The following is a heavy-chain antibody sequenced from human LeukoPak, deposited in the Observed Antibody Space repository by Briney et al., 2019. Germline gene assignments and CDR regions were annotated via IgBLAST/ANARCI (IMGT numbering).Heavy chain of an antibody. J-gene: IGHJ4*02. V-gene: IGHV1-8*01. CDR2: MNPNSGNT. Sequence: GASVKVSCKASGYTFTSYDINWVRQATRQGLEWMGWMNPNSGNTGYAQKFQGRVTMTRNTSISTAYMELSSLRSEDTAVYHCARHGRSQYSSGWYDYWGQGTLVTVSS. CDR3: ARHGRSQYSSGWYDY. CDR1: GYTFTSYD. D-gene: IGHD6-19*01.